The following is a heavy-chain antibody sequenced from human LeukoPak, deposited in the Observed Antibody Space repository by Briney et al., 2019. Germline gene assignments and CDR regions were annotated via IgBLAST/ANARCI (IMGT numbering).Heavy chain of an antibody. CDR3: TKEQSHMLQDAFDF. D-gene: IGHD3-16*01. Sequence: QPGGSLRLSCAASGFNFFTDYMGWVRQAPGKGLVWVSRINTDGTVTYYADSVKGRFTISRDNAKKTLYLQMDSLRAEDTAVYYCTKEQSHMLQDAFDFWGQGTMVTVSS. V-gene: IGHV3-74*01. CDR2: INTDGTVT. CDR1: GFNFFTDY. J-gene: IGHJ3*01.